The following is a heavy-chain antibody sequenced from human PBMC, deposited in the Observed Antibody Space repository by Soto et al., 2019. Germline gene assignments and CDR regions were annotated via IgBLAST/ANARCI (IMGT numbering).Heavy chain of an antibody. CDR3: ARGGLYYYYYYGMDV. V-gene: IGHV4-59*01. CDR2: IYYSGST. Sequence: SETLSLTCTVSGGSISSYYWSWIRQPPGKGLEWIGYIYYSGSTNYNPSLKSRVTISVDTSKNQFSLKLSSVTAADTAVYYCARGGLYYYYYYGMDVWGQGTTVTVS. J-gene: IGHJ6*02. CDR1: GGSISSYY.